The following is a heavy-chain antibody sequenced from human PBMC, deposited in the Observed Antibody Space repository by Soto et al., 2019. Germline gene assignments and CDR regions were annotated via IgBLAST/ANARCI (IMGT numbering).Heavy chain of an antibody. CDR3: ARVPGSPYGMDV. CDR1: GGSISSGRYY. CDR2: IYYSGST. Sequence: QVQLQESGPGLVKPSQTLSLTCTVSGGSISSGRYYWSWIRQHPGKGLEWIGYIYYSGSTYYNPSLKSRVTMSVDTSKTQFSLKVSSVTAADTAVYYCARVPGSPYGMDVWGQGTTVAVSS. D-gene: IGHD3-10*01. V-gene: IGHV4-31*03. J-gene: IGHJ6*02.